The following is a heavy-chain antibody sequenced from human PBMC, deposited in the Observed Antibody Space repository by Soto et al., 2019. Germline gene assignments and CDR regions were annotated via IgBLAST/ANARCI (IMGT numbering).Heavy chain of an antibody. CDR3: ASRTYTGSYYEGNWFDP. D-gene: IGHD1-26*01. CDR1: GGTFSSYA. J-gene: IGHJ5*02. CDR2: IIPIFGTA. Sequence: ASVKVSCKASGGTFSSYAISWVRQAPGQGLEWMGGIIPIFGTANYAQTFQGRVTINADESTSTAYMELRSLRSEDTAVYYCASRTYTGSYYEGNWFDPWGQGTLVTVSS. V-gene: IGHV1-69*13.